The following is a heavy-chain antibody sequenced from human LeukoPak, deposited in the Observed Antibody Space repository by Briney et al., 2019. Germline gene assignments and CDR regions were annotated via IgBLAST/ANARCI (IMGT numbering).Heavy chain of an antibody. J-gene: IGHJ6*03. CDR3: ARGRGLELPNYYYYYMDV. CDR2: INHSGST. V-gene: IGHV4-34*01. Sequence: SETLSLTCAVYGGSFSGYYWSWIRQPPGKGLEWIGEINHSGSTNYNPSLKSRVTISVDTSKNQFSLKLSSVIAADTAVYYCARGRGLELPNYYYYYMDVWGKGTTVTVSS. CDR1: GGSFSGYY. D-gene: IGHD1-7*01.